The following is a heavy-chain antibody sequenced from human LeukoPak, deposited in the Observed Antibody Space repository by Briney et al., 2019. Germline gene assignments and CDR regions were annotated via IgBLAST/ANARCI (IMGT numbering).Heavy chain of an antibody. CDR1: GFTFSSYS. CDR3: APRYSGGYYFSF. Sequence: PGGSLRLSCAASGFTFSSYSMNWVRQAPGKGLEWVSSISSSSSYIYYADSVKGRFTISRDNAKNSLYLQMNSLRAEDTAVYYCAPRYSGGYYFSFWGQGTLVTVSS. D-gene: IGHD1-26*01. V-gene: IGHV3-21*01. CDR2: ISSSSSYI. J-gene: IGHJ4*02.